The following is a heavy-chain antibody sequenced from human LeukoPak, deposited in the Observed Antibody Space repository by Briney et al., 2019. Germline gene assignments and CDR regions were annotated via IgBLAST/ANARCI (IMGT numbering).Heavy chain of an antibody. V-gene: IGHV1-69*13. Sequence: SVKVSCKASGGTFSSYAISWVRQAPGQGLEWMGGIIPIFGTANYAQKFQGRVTITADESTSTAYMELSSLGSEDTAVYYCARTLTTQLPTGWFDPWGQGTLVTVSS. CDR2: IIPIFGTA. CDR1: GGTFSSYA. J-gene: IGHJ5*02. D-gene: IGHD2-2*01. CDR3: ARTLTTQLPTGWFDP.